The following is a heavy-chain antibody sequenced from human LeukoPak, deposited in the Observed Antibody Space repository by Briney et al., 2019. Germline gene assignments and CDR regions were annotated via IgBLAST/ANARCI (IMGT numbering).Heavy chain of an antibody. CDR3: ARATEGYDFWSGYYNYFDY. D-gene: IGHD3-3*01. CDR1: GGSISSGSYY. V-gene: IGHV4-61*02. J-gene: IGHJ4*02. Sequence: SQTLSLTCTVSGGSISSGSYYWSWIRQPAGKGLEWIGRIYTSGSTNYNPSLESRVTISVDTSKNQFSLKLSSVTAADTAVYYCARATEGYDFWSGYYNYFDYWGQGTLVTVSP. CDR2: IYTSGST.